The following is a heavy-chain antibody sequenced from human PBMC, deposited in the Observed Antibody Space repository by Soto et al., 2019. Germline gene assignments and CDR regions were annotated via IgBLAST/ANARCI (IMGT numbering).Heavy chain of an antibody. D-gene: IGHD3-16*01. CDR3: LTWTGDLDY. Sequence: SWWSLRLSCAASVFTFSSYAMSWVRQAPGKGLEWVSAISGSGGSTYYADSVKGRFTISRDNSKNTLYLQMNSLRAEDTAVYYCLTWTGDLDYWGQGTLVTVSS. CDR2: ISGSGGST. J-gene: IGHJ4*02. CDR1: VFTFSSYA. V-gene: IGHV3-23*01.